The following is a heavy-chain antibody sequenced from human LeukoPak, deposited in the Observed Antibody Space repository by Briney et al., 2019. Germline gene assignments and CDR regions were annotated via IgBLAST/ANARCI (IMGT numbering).Heavy chain of an antibody. CDR2: FDPEDGET. Sequence: ASVKVSCKVSGYTLTELSMHWVRQAPGKGLEWMGGFDPEDGETIYAQKLQGRVTMTTDTSTSTAYMELRSLRSDDTAVYYCARDQGGDYFLSSYYYYYMDVWGKGTTVTVSS. D-gene: IGHD4-17*01. CDR3: ARDQGGDYFLSSYYYYYMDV. V-gene: IGHV1-24*01. J-gene: IGHJ6*03. CDR1: GYTLTELS.